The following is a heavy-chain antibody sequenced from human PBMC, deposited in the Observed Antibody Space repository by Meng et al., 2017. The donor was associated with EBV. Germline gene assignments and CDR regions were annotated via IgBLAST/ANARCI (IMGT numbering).Heavy chain of an antibody. CDR3: ASESGRGFTPDY. V-gene: IGHV1-69*01. CDR1: GGPFRSDA. D-gene: IGHD3-10*01. J-gene: IGHJ4*02. Sequence: GAEVKTPGSWVKCSCRTSGGPFRSDAVSWVRQAPGQGLEWMGGLIPMSGAPHYAQKFQDRVTIIADESTSTHSMELNNLRFEDTAMYYCASESGRGFTPDYWGQGTLVTVSS. CDR2: LIPMSGAP.